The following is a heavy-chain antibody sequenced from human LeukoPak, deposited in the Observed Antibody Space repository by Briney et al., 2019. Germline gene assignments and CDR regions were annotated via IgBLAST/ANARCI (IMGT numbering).Heavy chain of an antibody. J-gene: IGHJ4*02. D-gene: IGHD3-22*01. CDR2: ISSSGSTI. V-gene: IGHV3-48*03. CDR1: GFTFSSYE. Sequence: PGGSLRLSCAASGFTFSSYEMNWVRQAPGKGLEWVSYISSSGSTIYYADSVKGRFTISRDNAKNSLYLQMDSLRAEDTAVYYCAREGGYDTLDYLGQGTLVTVSS. CDR3: AREGGYDTLDY.